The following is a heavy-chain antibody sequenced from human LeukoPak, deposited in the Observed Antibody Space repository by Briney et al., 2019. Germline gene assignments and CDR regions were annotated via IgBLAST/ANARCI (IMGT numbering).Heavy chain of an antibody. CDR3: ARGLLFSWFDP. CDR2: IYYSGST. CDR1: GGFISSGGYY. J-gene: IGHJ5*02. Sequence: PSETLSLTCTVSGGFISSGGYYWSWIRQHPGKGLEWMGYIYYSGSTYYNPSLKSRVTISVDTSKNQFSLKLSSVTAADTAVYYCARGLLFSWFDPWGQGTLVTVSS. D-gene: IGHD2-21*02. V-gene: IGHV4-31*03.